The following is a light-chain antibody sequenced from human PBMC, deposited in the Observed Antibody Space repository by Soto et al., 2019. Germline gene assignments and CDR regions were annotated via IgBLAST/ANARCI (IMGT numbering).Light chain of an antibody. J-gene: IGKJ1*01. CDR3: QQYDKGPRT. CDR2: GAS. Sequence: IELTQCPGTLSLAPGERSTLSCRASQYVXSNYLLWNEHKPGQPPRLPXAGASSRATGSPDRCSGSGSATDFTLTISRLEPEDVAAYYCQQYDKGPRTFGQGTKVEIK. CDR1: QYVXSNY. V-gene: IGKV3-20*01.